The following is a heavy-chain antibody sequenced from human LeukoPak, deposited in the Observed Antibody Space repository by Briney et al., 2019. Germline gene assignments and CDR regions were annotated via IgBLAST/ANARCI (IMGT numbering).Heavy chain of an antibody. CDR3: ARGWNSDYFDY. V-gene: IGHV3-11*04. Sequence: GGSLRLSCAASGFTLSDYYMTWVRQAPGKGLEWVSYISGGGSTIYYTDSVKGRFTISRDNAKNSLYLQMDSLRAEDTAVYYCARGWNSDYFDYWGQGTLVTVSS. D-gene: IGHD1-7*01. J-gene: IGHJ4*02. CDR1: GFTLSDYY. CDR2: ISGGGSTI.